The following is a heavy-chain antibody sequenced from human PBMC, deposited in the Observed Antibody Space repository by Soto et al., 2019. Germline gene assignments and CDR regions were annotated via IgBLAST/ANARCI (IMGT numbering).Heavy chain of an antibody. CDR1: GYTFTSYA. CDR3: ARAELSSYCSGGSCYSDY. J-gene: IGHJ4*02. V-gene: IGHV1-3*01. D-gene: IGHD2-15*01. CDR2: INAGNGNT. Sequence: GASVKVSCQASGYTFTSYAMHWVRPAPGQRLEWMGWINAGNGNTKYSQKFQGRVTITRDTSASTAYMELSSLRSEDTAVYYCARAELSSYCSGGSCYSDYWGQGTLVTVSS.